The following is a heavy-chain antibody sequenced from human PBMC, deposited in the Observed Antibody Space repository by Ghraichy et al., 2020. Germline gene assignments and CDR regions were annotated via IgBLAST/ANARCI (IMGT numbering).Heavy chain of an antibody. V-gene: IGHV3-23*01. CDR1: GFTFSSYA. Sequence: GESLNISCAASGFTFSSYAMSWVRQAPGKGLEWVSAISGSGGSTYYADSVKGRFTISRDNSKNTLYLQMNSLRAEDTAVYYCAKVQVRVQLERRGYFDYWGQGTLVTVSS. CDR2: ISGSGGST. CDR3: AKVQVRVQLERRGYFDY. D-gene: IGHD1-1*01. J-gene: IGHJ4*02.